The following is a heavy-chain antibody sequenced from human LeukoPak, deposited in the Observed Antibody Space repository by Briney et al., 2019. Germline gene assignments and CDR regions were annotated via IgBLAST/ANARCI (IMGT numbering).Heavy chain of an antibody. J-gene: IGHJ5*02. V-gene: IGHV3-33*06. Sequence: GGSLRLSCAASGVTFSSDGMHWGRQAPGKGGGGGAGIWYDGSNKYCADSVKGRFTISRDNSKNTLYLQMNSLRAEDTAVYYCAKDRDSSGWSPPLNWFDPWGQGTLVTVSS. CDR3: AKDRDSSGWSPPLNWFDP. CDR2: IWYDGSNK. D-gene: IGHD6-19*01. CDR1: GVTFSSDG.